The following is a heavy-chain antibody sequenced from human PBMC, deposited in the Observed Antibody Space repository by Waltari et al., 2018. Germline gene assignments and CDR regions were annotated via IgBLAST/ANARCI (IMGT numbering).Heavy chain of an antibody. CDR1: GGSFSGHT. Sequence: QVQLLQWGAGLLQPSETLSLTCGVTGGSFSGHTWSWIRQPPGKGLEWIGEIKHGGSTNYTPSLKSRLTISIDTSKNQSSLKLNSVTAADTAVYYCVMNYNFWSGYPFWGQGTQVTVSS. V-gene: IGHV4-34*01. J-gene: IGHJ4*02. CDR2: IKHGGST. D-gene: IGHD3-3*01. CDR3: VMNYNFWSGYPF.